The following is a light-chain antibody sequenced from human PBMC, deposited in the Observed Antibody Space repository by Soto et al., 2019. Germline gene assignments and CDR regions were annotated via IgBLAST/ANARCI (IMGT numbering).Light chain of an antibody. Sequence: EIVLTQSPVTLSLSPGESATLSCRASQSVSSSQVAWYQQKPGQAPRLLIYGASSRATGIPDRFSGVGSETAFTLTISRLEPEDFAVYYCQQYANSPHTFGQGTKLEIK. V-gene: IGKV3-20*01. CDR2: GAS. J-gene: IGKJ2*01. CDR3: QQYANSPHT. CDR1: QSVSSSQ.